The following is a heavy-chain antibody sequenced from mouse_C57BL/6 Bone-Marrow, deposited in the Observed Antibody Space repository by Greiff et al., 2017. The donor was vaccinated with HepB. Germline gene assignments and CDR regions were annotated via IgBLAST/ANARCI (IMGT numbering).Heavy chain of an antibody. D-gene: IGHD1-1*01. Sequence: VQLQQPGAELVKPGASVKLSCKASGYTFTSYWMHWVKQRPGQGLEWIGMIHPNSGSTNYNEKFKSKATLTVDKSSSTAYMQLSSLTSEDSVVYYCARLSYYYYGSSYVNYYAMDYWGQGTSVTVSS. CDR3: ARLSYYYYGSSYVNYYAMDY. CDR2: IHPNSGST. CDR1: GYTFTSYW. V-gene: IGHV1-64*01. J-gene: IGHJ4*01.